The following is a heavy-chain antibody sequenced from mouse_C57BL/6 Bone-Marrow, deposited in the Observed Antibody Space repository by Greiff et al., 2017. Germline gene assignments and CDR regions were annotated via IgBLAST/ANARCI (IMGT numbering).Heavy chain of an antibody. CDR3: VRPRSHAPWFAY. J-gene: IGHJ3*01. D-gene: IGHD6-2*01. V-gene: IGHV5-2*01. Sequence: EVQGVESGGGLVQPGESLKLSCESNAYEFSSHDMSWVRKTPEKRLELVPAINSDGGSTYSPDTMERRFIISRANTKTTLYLQMSSLRSEDTSLYYCVRPRSHAPWFAYWGQGTLVTVSA. CDR1: AYEFSSHD. CDR2: INSDGGST.